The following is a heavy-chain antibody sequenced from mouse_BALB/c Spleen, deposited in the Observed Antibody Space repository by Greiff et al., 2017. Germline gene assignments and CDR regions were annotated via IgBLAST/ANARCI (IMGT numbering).Heavy chain of an antibody. V-gene: IGHV7-3*02. J-gene: IGHJ4*01. CDR1: GFTFTDYY. CDR3: ARDMEYGNYYAMDY. CDR2: IRNKANGYTT. D-gene: IGHD2-10*02. Sequence: EVKLVESGGGLVQPGGSLRLSCATSGFTFTDYYMSWVRQPPGKALEWLGFIRNKANGYTTEYSASVKGRFTISRDNSQSILYLQMNTLRAEDSATYYCARDMEYGNYYAMDYWGQGTSVTVSS.